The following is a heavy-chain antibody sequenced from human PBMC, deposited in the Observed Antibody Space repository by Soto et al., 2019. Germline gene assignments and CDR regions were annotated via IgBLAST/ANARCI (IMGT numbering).Heavy chain of an antibody. V-gene: IGHV3-66*01. CDR1: GFTVSNNY. J-gene: IGHJ4*02. Sequence: ELQLVASGGGSVQPGGSLRLSCAASGFTVSNNYLRWVRQAPGKGLEWVSLIYSGGDTYYADSVKGRFTISRDNSKNTLYLQMNSLRAEDTAVYYCARDGTYNWVGGQGILVTVSS. CDR3: ARDGTYNWV. CDR2: IYSGGDT. D-gene: IGHD1-1*01.